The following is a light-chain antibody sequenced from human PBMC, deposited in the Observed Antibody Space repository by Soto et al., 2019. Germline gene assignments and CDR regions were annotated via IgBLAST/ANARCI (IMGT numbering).Light chain of an antibody. CDR3: QQLNGYLELT. V-gene: IGKV1-9*01. J-gene: IGKJ4*01. Sequence: DIQLTQSPSFLSASVGDRVTITCRASQGISTYLAWYQQKLGKAPKLLIYDASTLQSGVPSRFSGSRSGTEFTLTISSLQPEDFATYYCQQLNGYLELTFGGGTKVDIK. CDR1: QGISTY. CDR2: DAS.